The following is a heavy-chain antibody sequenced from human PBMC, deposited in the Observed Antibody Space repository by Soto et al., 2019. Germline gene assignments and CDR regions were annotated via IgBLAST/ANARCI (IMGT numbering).Heavy chain of an antibody. D-gene: IGHD4-17*01. V-gene: IGHV4-61*01. CDR3: ARTPTEDWYFDL. J-gene: IGHJ2*01. CDR1: GGSVSSGSYY. CDR2: IYSSGST. Sequence: QVQLQESGPGLVKPSETLSLTCTVSGGSVSSGSYYWSWIRQPPGKGVEWIGYIYSSGSTNFNPSLKSRVTISVATSKNQFSLKLSSVTAADTAVYYCARTPTEDWYFDLWGRGTLVTVSS.